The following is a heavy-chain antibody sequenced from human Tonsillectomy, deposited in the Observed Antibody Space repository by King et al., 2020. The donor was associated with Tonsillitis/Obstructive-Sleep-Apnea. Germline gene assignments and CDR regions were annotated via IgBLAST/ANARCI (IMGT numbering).Heavy chain of an antibody. CDR2: IYYSGST. V-gene: IGHV4-59*08. Sequence: QVQLQESGPGRVKPSETLSLTCTVSGASINSHYWSWIRLPPGKGLEWIGYIYYSGSTNYNPTLKSRVTISVDRSKNQFSLKLSSLTAADTAVYYCARRTWLQGNYDFDCWGQGTLVTVSS. CDR1: GASINSHY. CDR3: ARRTWLQGNYDFDC. D-gene: IGHD5-24*01. J-gene: IGHJ4*02.